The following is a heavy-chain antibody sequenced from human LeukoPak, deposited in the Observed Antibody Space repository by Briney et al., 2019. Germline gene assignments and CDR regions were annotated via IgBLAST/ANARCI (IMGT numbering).Heavy chain of an antibody. CDR2: ISSSGSTI. Sequence: GGSLRLSSAASGFTFSDYYMSWIRQAPGKGLEWVSYISSSGSTIYYADSVKGRFTISRDNAKNSLYLQMSSLRAEDTAVYYCARGRYDSSGYYSIFDYWGQGTLVTVSS. D-gene: IGHD3-22*01. CDR1: GFTFSDYY. V-gene: IGHV3-11*04. CDR3: ARGRYDSSGYYSIFDY. J-gene: IGHJ4*02.